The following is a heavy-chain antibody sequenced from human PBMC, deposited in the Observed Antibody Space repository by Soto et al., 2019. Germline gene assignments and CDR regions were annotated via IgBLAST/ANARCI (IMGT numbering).Heavy chain of an antibody. CDR1: GYSFTNND. CDR2: MNPGSGDT. J-gene: IGHJ5*02. Sequence: ASVKVSCKASGYSFTNNDVRWVRQATGQGLEWMGWMNPGSGDTGYAQKFQGRVTMTRDISIATAYMELSSLRSDDTAIYYCARMETFGSLNWFDPWGQGTLVTVSS. V-gene: IGHV1-8*01. CDR3: ARMETFGSLNWFDP. D-gene: IGHD3-16*01.